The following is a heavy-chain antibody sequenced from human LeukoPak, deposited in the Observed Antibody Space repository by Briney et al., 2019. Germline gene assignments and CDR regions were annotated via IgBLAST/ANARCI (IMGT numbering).Heavy chain of an antibody. V-gene: IGHV3-33*03. J-gene: IGHJ3*02. CDR1: GFTFQNYG. CDR3: SKGRTNDYGEPYTFDI. Sequence: GGSLRLSCAASGFTFQNYGMRWVRQVPGKGLEGMAVIWNDGRNEHYADSVKGRFTISRDNSKNTLYLQMNSLRAEDTAVYYCSKGRTNDYGEPYTFDIWGQGTMVIVSS. CDR2: IWNDGRNE. D-gene: IGHD4/OR15-4a*01.